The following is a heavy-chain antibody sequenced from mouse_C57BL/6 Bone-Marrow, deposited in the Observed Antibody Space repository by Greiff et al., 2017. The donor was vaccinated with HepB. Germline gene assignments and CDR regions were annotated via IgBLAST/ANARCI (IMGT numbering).Heavy chain of an antibody. CDR2: IDPSDSYT. J-gene: IGHJ1*03. Sequence: VQLQQPGAELVRPGTSVKLSCKASGYTFTSYWMHWVKQRPGQGLEWIGVIDPSDSYTNYNQKFKGKATLTVDTSSSTAYMQLSILTSEDSAVYYCAREVPYYYGSSYWYFDVWGTGTTVTVSS. V-gene: IGHV1-59*01. CDR3: AREVPYYYGSSYWYFDV. CDR1: GYTFTSYW. D-gene: IGHD1-1*01.